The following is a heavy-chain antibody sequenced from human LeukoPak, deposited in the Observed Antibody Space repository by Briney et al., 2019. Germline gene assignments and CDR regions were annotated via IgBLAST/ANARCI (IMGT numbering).Heavy chain of an antibody. V-gene: IGHV3-15*01. Sequence: GGSLRLSCAGSGCSFMNAWMSWVRQTPGKGLEWVGRIKSEADGGTTDYAGPVKGRVTISRDDLRSTVYLQMNSLKTEDTAVYYCARGPQGYDFWSGYNSPNAYLDYWGQGTLVTVSS. D-gene: IGHD3-3*01. CDR3: ARGPQGYDFWSGYNSPNAYLDY. J-gene: IGHJ4*02. CDR1: GCSFMNAW. CDR2: IKSEADGGTT.